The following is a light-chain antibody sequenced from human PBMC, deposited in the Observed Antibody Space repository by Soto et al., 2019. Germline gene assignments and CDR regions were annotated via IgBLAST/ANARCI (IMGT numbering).Light chain of an antibody. CDR1: QSVSSSY. Sequence: EIVLTQSPGTLSFSPGERATLSCRASQSVSSSYLAWYQQKPGQAPRLLIYGAASRGSGIPDRFSGSGSGTAFTLTVSRLEPEDFAVYYCQQYGISPYTFGQGTKLEIK. V-gene: IGKV3-20*01. J-gene: IGKJ2*01. CDR3: QQYGISPYT. CDR2: GAA.